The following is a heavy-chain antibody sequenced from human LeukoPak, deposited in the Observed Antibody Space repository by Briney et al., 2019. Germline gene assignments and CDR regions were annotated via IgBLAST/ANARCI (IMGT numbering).Heavy chain of an antibody. CDR3: ARALRYFDWLGWFDP. D-gene: IGHD3-9*01. V-gene: IGHV3-23*01. CDR1: GFTLRSYA. Sequence: PGGSLRLSCAASGFTLRSYAMSWVRQAPGKGLEWVSAISTSGGTTYYSDSVKGRFTISRDNAKNSLYLQMNSLRAEDTAVYYCARALRYFDWLGWFDPWGQGTLVTVSS. CDR2: ISTSGGTT. J-gene: IGHJ5*02.